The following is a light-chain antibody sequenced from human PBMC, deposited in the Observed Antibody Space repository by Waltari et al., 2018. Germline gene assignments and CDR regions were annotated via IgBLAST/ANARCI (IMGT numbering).Light chain of an antibody. CDR3: CSYAGSYVWV. CDR2: DVS. V-gene: IGLV2-11*01. CDR1: NTAVGGHVY. J-gene: IGLJ3*02. Sequence: QSALTQPRSVSASPGPSLTILCTGPNTAVGGHVYISWYQQHPGKAPKLLIYDVSKRPSGVPDRFSGSKSGNTASLTISGLQAEDEADYYCCSYAGSYVWVFGGGTKLTVL.